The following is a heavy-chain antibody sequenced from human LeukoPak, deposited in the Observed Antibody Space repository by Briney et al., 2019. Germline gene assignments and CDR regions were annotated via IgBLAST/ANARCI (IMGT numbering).Heavy chain of an antibody. V-gene: IGHV3-7*01. J-gene: IGHJ4*02. D-gene: IGHD6-6*01. CDR1: GFTFTNYW. CDR3: ARGGCYGTSSPCY. Sequence: GGSLRLSCAASGFTFTNYWISWVRQAPGKGLEWVANINSDGNGKYYVDSVKGRFTISRDNAKNSLYLEMNSLRVEDTAVYYCARGGCYGTSSPCYWGQGTLVTVPS. CDR2: INSDGNGK.